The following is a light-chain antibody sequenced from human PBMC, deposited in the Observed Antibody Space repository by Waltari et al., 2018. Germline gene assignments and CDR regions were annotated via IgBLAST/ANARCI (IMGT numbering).Light chain of an antibody. CDR2: GAS. V-gene: IGKV3-20*01. Sequence: EIVLTQSPGTLSLSPGERATLSCRPSQSVSSSYLAWYQQKPGQAPRLLIYGASSRATGIPDRFSGSGSGTDFTLTISRLEPEDFAVYYCQQSYSTPRTFGQGTKVEIK. CDR3: QQSYSTPRT. CDR1: QSVSSSY. J-gene: IGKJ1*01.